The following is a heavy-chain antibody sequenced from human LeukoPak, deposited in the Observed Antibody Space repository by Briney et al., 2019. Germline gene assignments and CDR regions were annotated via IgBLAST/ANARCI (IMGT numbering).Heavy chain of an antibody. V-gene: IGHV4-4*07. CDR1: GASISGYF. CDR3: AREPTSGREPTSGRPLDY. J-gene: IGHJ4*02. Sequence: SETLSLTCTVSGASISGYFWSWVRQPAGKGLEWIGRIYSSGTNNYNPSLKSRVTLSLDPSKNHFSLNLTSVTAADTAVYYCAREPTSGREPTSGRPLDYWGQGTLVTVSS. D-gene: IGHD5-12*01. CDR2: IYSSGTN.